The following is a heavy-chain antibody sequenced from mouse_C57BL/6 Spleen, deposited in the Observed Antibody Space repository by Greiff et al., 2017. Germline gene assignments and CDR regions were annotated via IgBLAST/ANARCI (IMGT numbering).Heavy chain of an antibody. Sequence: QVQLQQSGAELVKPGASVKISCKASGYTFTDYYINWVKQRPGQGLEWIGEIGPGSGSTYYHEKFKGKAPLTADKSSSTAYMTISRLTSADSAVYFCAREYVGSRDTMDYWGQGTSVTVSS. D-gene: IGHD1-1*01. J-gene: IGHJ4*01. CDR1: GYTFTDYY. CDR2: IGPGSGST. CDR3: AREYVGSRDTMDY. V-gene: IGHV1-77*01.